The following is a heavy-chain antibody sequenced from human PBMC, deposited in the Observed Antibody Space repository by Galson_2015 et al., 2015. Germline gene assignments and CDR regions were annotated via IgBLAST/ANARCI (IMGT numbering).Heavy chain of an antibody. CDR2: VIPNFGTP. D-gene: IGHD2-2*01. J-gene: IGHJ5*02. Sequence: SVKVPCKASGGTFRSFAISWVRQAPGEGLEWMGGVIPNFGTPSYAKKFQGRVTITADESTNTASLELSSLRSEDTAVYYCARYCSSTSCSHWFDPWGQGTLVTVSS. V-gene: IGHV1-69*13. CDR1: GGTFRSFA. CDR3: ARYCSSTSCSHWFDP.